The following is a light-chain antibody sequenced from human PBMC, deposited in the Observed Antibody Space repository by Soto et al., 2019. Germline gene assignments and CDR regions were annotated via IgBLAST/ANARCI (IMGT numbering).Light chain of an antibody. CDR2: GNT. V-gene: IGLV1-40*01. J-gene: IGLJ1*01. Sequence: QSVLTQPPSVSGAPGQRVTISCTGSSSNIGAGYEVHWYQHLPGKAPKLLIYGNTNRPSGVPDRFSGSKSGTSASLAITGLQAEDEAEYYCLLSYNGPYVFGTGTKVTVL. CDR1: SSNIGAGYE. CDR3: LLSYNGPYV.